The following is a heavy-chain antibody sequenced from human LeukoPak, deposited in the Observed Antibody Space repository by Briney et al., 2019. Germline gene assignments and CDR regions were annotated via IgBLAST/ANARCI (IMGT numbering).Heavy chain of an antibody. CDR2: IHHGGST. CDR1: GDSINREIW. J-gene: IGHJ4*02. D-gene: IGHD2-2*01. CDR3: AREIPVFFASTLDS. Sequence: SETLSLTCAVSGDSINREIWWHWVRQPPGKGLEWIGEIHHGGSTYYKPSLRSRVTISVDKSRNHFSLEMNCVTAADTAVYYCAREIPVFFASTLDSWGQGILVTVSS. V-gene: IGHV4-4*02.